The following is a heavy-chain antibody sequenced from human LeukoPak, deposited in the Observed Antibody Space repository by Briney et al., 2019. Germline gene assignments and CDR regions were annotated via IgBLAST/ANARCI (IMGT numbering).Heavy chain of an antibody. Sequence: PSETLSLTCTVSGGSISSYYWSWIRQPPGKGLEWIGEINHSGSTNYNPSLKSRVTISVDTSKNQFSLKLSSVTAADTAVYYCARGRASQDIVVVVAASDRRAFDIWGQGTMVTVSS. J-gene: IGHJ3*02. CDR3: ARGRASQDIVVVVAASDRRAFDI. V-gene: IGHV4-34*01. CDR1: GGSISSYY. CDR2: INHSGST. D-gene: IGHD2-15*01.